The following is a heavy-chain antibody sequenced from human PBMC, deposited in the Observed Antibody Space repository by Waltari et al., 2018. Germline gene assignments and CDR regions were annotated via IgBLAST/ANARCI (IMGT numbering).Heavy chain of an antibody. Sequence: EVQLLESGGGLVQPGGSLRLSCAASGSTFNTYAMNWVRQAPGKGLEWVSAISGSGDRTNYADSVKGRFTISRDNSKNTLYLQMNSLRAEDTAVYYCAKGVYDILTGYDYWGQGTLVTVSS. CDR2: ISGSGDRT. CDR1: GSTFNTYA. J-gene: IGHJ4*02. V-gene: IGHV3-23*01. D-gene: IGHD3-9*01. CDR3: AKGVYDILTGYDY.